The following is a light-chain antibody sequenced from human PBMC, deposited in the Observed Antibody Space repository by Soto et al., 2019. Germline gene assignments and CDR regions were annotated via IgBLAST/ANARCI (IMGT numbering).Light chain of an antibody. CDR1: NSDIGNYNI. J-gene: IGLJ1*01. CDR2: EVT. Sequence: QSVLTQPASVSGSPGQSITISCTGSNSDIGNYNIVSWYQQHPDKAPQLIIYEVTKRPSGVSNRFSGSKSGNTASLTISGLQAEDYGYYHCCSYPRSNVFVFGTGIKVTGL. V-gene: IGLV2-23*02. CDR3: CSYPRSNVFV.